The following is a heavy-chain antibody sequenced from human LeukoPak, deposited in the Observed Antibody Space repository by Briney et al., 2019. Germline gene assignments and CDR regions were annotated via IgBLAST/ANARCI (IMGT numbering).Heavy chain of an antibody. Sequence: GGSLRLSCATSGFTLSSNWMHWVRQAPGKGLEWVANINQDGSQKYYVDSVKGRFSISRDNAKNSLYLQMNSLRAEDTAVYYCAGGGGWLFQYWGQGTLVTVSS. J-gene: IGHJ4*02. CDR3: AGGGGWLFQY. CDR2: INQDGSQK. V-gene: IGHV3-7*04. CDR1: GFTLSSNW. D-gene: IGHD6-19*01.